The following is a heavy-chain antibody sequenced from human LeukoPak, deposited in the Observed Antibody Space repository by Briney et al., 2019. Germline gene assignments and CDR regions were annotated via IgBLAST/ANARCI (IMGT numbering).Heavy chain of an antibody. D-gene: IGHD3-3*01. CDR2: ISGSGGST. Sequence: PGGSLRLSCAASGFTFSYYSMSWVRQAPGKGLEWVSAISGSGGSTYYADSVKGRFTISRDNSKNTLYLQMNSLRAEDTAVYYCAKDSRITIFGVVIIRYYYYGMDVWGQGTTVTVSS. V-gene: IGHV3-23*01. J-gene: IGHJ6*02. CDR1: GFTFSYYS. CDR3: AKDSRITIFGVVIIRYYYYGMDV.